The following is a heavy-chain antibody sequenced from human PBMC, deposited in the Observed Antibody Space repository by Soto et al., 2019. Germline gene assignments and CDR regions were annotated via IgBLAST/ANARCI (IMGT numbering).Heavy chain of an antibody. J-gene: IGHJ3*01. Sequence: GGSLRLSCAASGFTFGNYAMNWVRQAPGKGLEWISSISDPGTSTYYANSVKGRFSMSRDNSKNTLFLQMNRLRADDTAVYFCAKSLVTPSDAFDLWGRGTLVTVSS. D-gene: IGHD2-21*02. V-gene: IGHV3-23*01. CDR1: GFTFGNYA. CDR2: ISDPGTST. CDR3: AKSLVTPSDAFDL.